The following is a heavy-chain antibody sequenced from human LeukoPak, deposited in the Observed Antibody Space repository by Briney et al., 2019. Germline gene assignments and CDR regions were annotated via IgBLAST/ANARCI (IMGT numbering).Heavy chain of an antibody. CDR1: GGSISSSNW. CDR2: IYHSGST. V-gene: IGHV4-4*02. CDR3: ARKGTYSDYWRFPEPKLSYGLDV. D-gene: IGHD3-3*01. Sequence: SETLSLTRAVSGGSISSSNWWSWVRQPPGKGLEWIGEIYHSGSTDYNPSLKSRVTISVDKSKNQFSLQLSSVTAANTAVYYCARKGTYSDYWRFPEPKLSYGLDVWGQGTTVTVSS. J-gene: IGHJ6*02.